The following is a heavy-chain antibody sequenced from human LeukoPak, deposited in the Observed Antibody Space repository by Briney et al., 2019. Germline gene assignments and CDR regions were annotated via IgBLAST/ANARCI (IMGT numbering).Heavy chain of an antibody. J-gene: IGHJ1*01. CDR3: VRELVVGPAEYFQS. V-gene: IGHV3-7*01. Sequence: GGSLRLPCVASGFRFRNYWMAWIRHAPGRGLEWVANINEDGNEKYYLDSVRGRFIISRDNARNSLFQQMNSLRGEDTGVYYCVRELVVGPAEYFQSWGQGTLVAVSS. CDR1: GFRFRNYW. CDR2: INEDGNEK. D-gene: IGHD6-6*01.